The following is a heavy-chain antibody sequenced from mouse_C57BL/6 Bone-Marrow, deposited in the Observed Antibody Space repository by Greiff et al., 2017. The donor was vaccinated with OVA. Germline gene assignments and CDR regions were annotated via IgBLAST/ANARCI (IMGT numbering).Heavy chain of an antibody. CDR2: IDPSDSYT. V-gene: IGHV1-69*01. CDR3: ARSIGFFAY. J-gene: IGHJ3*01. CDR1: GYTFTSYW. Sequence: VQLQQPGAELVMPGASVKLSCKASGYTFTSYWMHWVKQRPGQGLEWIGEIDPSDSYTNYNQKFKGKSTLTVDKSSSTAYMQLSSLTSEDSAVYYCARSIGFFAYWGQGTLVTVSA.